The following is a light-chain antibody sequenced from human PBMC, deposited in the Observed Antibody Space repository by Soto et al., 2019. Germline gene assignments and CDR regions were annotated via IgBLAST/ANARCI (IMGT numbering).Light chain of an antibody. CDR3: QQAASFPIT. CDR2: DAS. Sequence: IQVTQSAVTRSAAVGDRVTITNQASQTITTWLAWYQQKPGKAPKLLIYDASTLESGVPSRFSGSGSGTDFTLTISSLQPEDFATYYCQQAASFPITFGQGTRLEIK. V-gene: IGKV1-5*01. CDR1: QTITTW. J-gene: IGKJ5*01.